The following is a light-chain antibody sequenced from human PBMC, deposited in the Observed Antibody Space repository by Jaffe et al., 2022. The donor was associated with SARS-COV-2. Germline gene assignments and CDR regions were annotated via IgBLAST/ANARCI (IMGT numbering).Light chain of an antibody. CDR2: DVT. CDR1: SSDIGAYDH. V-gene: IGLV2-14*03. CDR3: ASYTNSDTYV. J-gene: IGLJ1*01. Sequence: QSALTQPASVSGSPGQSIAISCTGTSSDIGAYDHVSWYQQHPGKAPKLMIHDVTNRPSGVSNRFSASKSGNTASLTISGLQAEDEADYYCASYTNSDTYVFGSGTKVTVL.